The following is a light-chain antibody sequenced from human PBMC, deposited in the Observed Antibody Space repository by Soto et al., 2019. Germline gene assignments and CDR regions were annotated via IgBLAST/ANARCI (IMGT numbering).Light chain of an antibody. V-gene: IGLV1-51*01. Sequence: QSVLTQPPSVSAAPGQKVTISCSGSSSNIGNNYVSWYQQLPGTAPKLLIYDTNKRPSGIPDRCSGSKSGTSATLGITGLQTGDEADYYCGTWDSSLSTGRVFGGGTKLTVL. CDR2: DTN. J-gene: IGLJ2*01. CDR1: SSNIGNNY. CDR3: GTWDSSLSTGRV.